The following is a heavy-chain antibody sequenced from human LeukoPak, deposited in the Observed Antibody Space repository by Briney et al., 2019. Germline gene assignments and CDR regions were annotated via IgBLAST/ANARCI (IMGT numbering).Heavy chain of an antibody. CDR2: IYYSGST. CDR1: GGSISSYY. CDR3: ARRRYSSSWDDY. D-gene: IGHD6-13*01. V-gene: IGHV4-59*08. J-gene: IGHJ4*02. Sequence: SETLSLTCTVSGGSISSYYWSWIRQPPGKGLEWIGYIYYSGSTNYNPSLKSRVTISVDTSKNQFSLKLSSVTAADTAVYYCARRRYSSSWDDYWGQGTLVTVSS.